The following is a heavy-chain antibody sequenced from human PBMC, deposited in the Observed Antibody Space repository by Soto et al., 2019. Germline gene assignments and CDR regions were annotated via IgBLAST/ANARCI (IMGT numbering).Heavy chain of an antibody. CDR2: ISSSSSYI. CDR1: GFTFSSYS. J-gene: IGHJ4*02. CDR3: ARDGGLLWFGELLSPFDY. D-gene: IGHD3-10*01. V-gene: IGHV3-21*01. Sequence: EVQLVESGGGLVKPGGSLRLSCAASGFTFSSYSMNWVRQAPGKGLEWVSSISSSSSYIYYADSVKGRFTISRDNAKNSLYLQMHSLRAEDTAVYYCARDGGLLWFGELLSPFDYWGQGTLVTVSS.